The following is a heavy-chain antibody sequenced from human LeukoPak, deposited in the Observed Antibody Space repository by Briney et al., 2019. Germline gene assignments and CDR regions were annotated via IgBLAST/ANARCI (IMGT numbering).Heavy chain of an antibody. J-gene: IGHJ3*02. CDR2: IIPIFGTA. CDR3: ATPNSSRDRVWDAFDI. D-gene: IGHD6-13*01. V-gene: IGHV1-69*13. Sequence: SVKVSCKASGGTFSSYAISWVRQAPGQGLEWMGGIIPIFGTANYAQKFQGRVTITADESTSTAYMELSSLRSEDTAVYYCATPNSSRDRVWDAFDIWGQGTMVTVSS. CDR1: GGTFSSYA.